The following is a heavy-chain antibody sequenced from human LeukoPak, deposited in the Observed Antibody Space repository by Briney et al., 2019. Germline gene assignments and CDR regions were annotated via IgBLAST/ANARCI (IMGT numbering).Heavy chain of an antibody. J-gene: IGHJ4*02. Sequence: GGSLRLSSGAPGFTFSKAWMSWGRKAPGKGLEWVGRIKTETDGGTTDYAAPVKGRFSTSRDDSKNTLFLQMNSLNTEDTAVYYCTTGGINWNYVGYWGQGTLVTVSS. D-gene: IGHD1-7*01. CDR2: IKTETDGGTT. CDR1: GFTFSKAW. CDR3: TTGGINWNYVGY. V-gene: IGHV3-15*01.